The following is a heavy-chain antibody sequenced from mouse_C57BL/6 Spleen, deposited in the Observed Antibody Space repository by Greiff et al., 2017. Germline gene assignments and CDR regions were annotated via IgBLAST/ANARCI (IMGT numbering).Heavy chain of an antibody. CDR3: ARADYSNYDFFAY. CDR2: IHPNSGST. CDR1: GYTFTSYW. D-gene: IGHD2-5*01. V-gene: IGHV1-64*01. Sequence: VKLQQPGAELVKPGASVKLSCKASGYTFTSYWMHWVKQRPGQGLEWIGMIHPNSGSTNYNEKFKSKATLTVDKSSSTAYMQLSSLTSEDSAVYYCARADYSNYDFFAYWGQGTLVTVSA. J-gene: IGHJ3*01.